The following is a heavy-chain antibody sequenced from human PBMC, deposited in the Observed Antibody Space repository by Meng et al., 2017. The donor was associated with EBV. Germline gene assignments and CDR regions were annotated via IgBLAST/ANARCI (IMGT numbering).Heavy chain of an antibody. J-gene: IGHJ5*02. CDR2: INAGNGNT. Sequence: QGQLVEAGGEVQKPGAPVKVSCKASGYTFTSYAMQWVRQAPGQRLEWMGWINAGNGNTKYSPKFQGRVTITRDTSASTAYMELSSLRSEDTAVYYCARRGGVADWFDPWGQGTLVTVSS. V-gene: IGHV1-3*01. CDR1: GYTFTSYA. CDR3: ARRGGVADWFDP. D-gene: IGHD2-15*01.